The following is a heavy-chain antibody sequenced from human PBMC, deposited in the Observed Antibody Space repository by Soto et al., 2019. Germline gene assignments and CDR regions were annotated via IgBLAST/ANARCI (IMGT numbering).Heavy chain of an antibody. CDR1: GFTFSSYS. CDR2: ISSSSSTI. CDR3: ARPGYCSSTSCRPGVDY. J-gene: IGHJ4*02. D-gene: IGHD2-2*03. Sequence: GGSLRLSCAASGFTFSSYSMNWVRQAPGKGLEWVSYISSSSSTIYYADSVKGRFTISRDNAKNSLYLQMNSLRAEDTAVYYCARPGYCSSTSCRPGVDYWGQGTLVTVSS. V-gene: IGHV3-48*01.